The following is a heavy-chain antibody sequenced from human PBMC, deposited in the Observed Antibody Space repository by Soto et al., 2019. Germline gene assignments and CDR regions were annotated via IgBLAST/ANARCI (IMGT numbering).Heavy chain of an antibody. CDR3: ASAQGSSIDYYYYYYTHV. CDR2: IWYDGSNK. D-gene: IGHD2-2*01. J-gene: IGHJ6*03. CDR1: GFTFSSYG. Sequence: GGSLRLSCAASGFTFSSYGMHWVRQAPGKGLEWVAVIWYDGSNKYYADSVKGRFTISRDNSKNTLYLQMNSLRAEDTAVYYCASAQGSSIDYYYYYYTHVWCKGTTVT. V-gene: IGHV3-33*01.